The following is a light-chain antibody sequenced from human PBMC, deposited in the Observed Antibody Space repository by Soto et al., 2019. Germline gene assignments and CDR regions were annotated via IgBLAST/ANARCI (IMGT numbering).Light chain of an antibody. CDR1: QTISNY. J-gene: IGKJ1*01. CDR2: AAS. Sequence: EIQMSHSPTSRYAYVGEIVTMICRASQTISNYLNWYQQKPGKAPKLLIYAASSLQSGVPSRFSGSGSGTDFTLSISSLQPEDFATYYCQQSYSTPRTFGQGPKVDI. V-gene: IGKV1-39*01. CDR3: QQSYSTPRT.